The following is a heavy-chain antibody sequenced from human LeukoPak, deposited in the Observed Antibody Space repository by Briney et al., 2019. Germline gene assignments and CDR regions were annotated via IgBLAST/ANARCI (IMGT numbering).Heavy chain of an antibody. J-gene: IGHJ6*02. CDR3: ARAYRTGGGWSYYYYGMDV. Sequence: GASVKVSCKASGYTFTSYDINWVRQATGQGLEWMGWMNPNSGNTGYAQKFQGRVTMTRNTSISTAYMELSSLRSEDTAVYYCARAYRTGGGWSYYYYGMDVWGQGTTVTVS. V-gene: IGHV1-8*01. D-gene: IGHD6-19*01. CDR1: GYTFTSYD. CDR2: MNPNSGNT.